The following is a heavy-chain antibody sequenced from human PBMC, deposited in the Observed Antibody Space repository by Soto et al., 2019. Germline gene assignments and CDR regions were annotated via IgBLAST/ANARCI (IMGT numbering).Heavy chain of an antibody. CDR1: GFTFSSYA. V-gene: IGHV3-23*01. CDR2: IGGSGSYT. CDR3: AKGQQTYYYYYTDV. Sequence: GGSLRLSCAASGFTFSSYAMGWVRQAPGEGLEWVSSIGGSGSYTYYADSVKGRFTISRDNFKSTLYLQMNSLRAEDTAIYYCAKGQQTYYYYYTDVWGKGTTVTVSS. J-gene: IGHJ6*03.